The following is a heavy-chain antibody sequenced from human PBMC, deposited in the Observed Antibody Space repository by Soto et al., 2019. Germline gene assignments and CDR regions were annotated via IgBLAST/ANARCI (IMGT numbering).Heavy chain of an antibody. CDR1: GFTFDDYT. Sequence: GGSLRLSCAASGFTFDDYTMHWVRQAPGKGLEWVSLISWDGGSTYYADSVKGRFTISRDNSKNSLYLQMNSLRTEDTALYYCAKAYRQFGPGDWYFDLWGRGTLVTVSS. D-gene: IGHD3-10*01. CDR2: ISWDGGST. J-gene: IGHJ2*01. CDR3: AKAYRQFGPGDWYFDL. V-gene: IGHV3-43*01.